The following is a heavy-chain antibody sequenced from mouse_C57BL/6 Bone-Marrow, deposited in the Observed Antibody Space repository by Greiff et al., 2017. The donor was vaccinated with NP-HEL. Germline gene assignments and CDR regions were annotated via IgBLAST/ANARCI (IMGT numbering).Heavy chain of an antibody. D-gene: IGHD2-2*01. V-gene: IGHV1-55*01. CDR2: IYPGSGST. CDR3: ARDTMVTTVPFAY. CDR1: GYTFTSYW. J-gene: IGHJ3*01. Sequence: QVQLKQPGAELVKPGASVKMSCKASGYTFTSYWITWVKQRPGQGLEWIGDIYPGSGSTNYNEKFKSKATLTVDTSSSTAYMQLSSLTSEDSAVYYCARDTMVTTVPFAYWGQGTLVTVSA.